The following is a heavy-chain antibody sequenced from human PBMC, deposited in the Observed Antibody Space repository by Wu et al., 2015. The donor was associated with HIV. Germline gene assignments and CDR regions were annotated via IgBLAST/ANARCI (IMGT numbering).Heavy chain of an antibody. D-gene: IGHD3-10*01. J-gene: IGHJ6*02. V-gene: IGHV1-69*11. Sequence: QVQLVQSGAEVKKPGSSVKVACKASGGTLNNHIFNWVRQAPGQGLEWMGRIVPILGTTTYAQKFQGRVTITADESTRTAYMDLTSLRLEDTAVYYCASSYYGSGSYLTFYYYYAMDVWGQGTAVTVSS. CDR1: GGTLNNHI. CDR3: ASSYYGSGSYLTFYYYYAMDV. CDR2: IVPILGTT.